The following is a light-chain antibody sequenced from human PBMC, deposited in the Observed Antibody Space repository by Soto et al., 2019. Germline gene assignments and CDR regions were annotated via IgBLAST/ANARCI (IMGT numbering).Light chain of an antibody. CDR3: QSYDSSLSGYVV. CDR2: GNS. Sequence: QSVLTQPPSVSGAPGQRVTISCTGSSSNIGAGYYVHWYQQLPGTAPKLLIYGNSNRPSGVPDRFSGSKSGTSASLAITGLQAEDEADYYCQSYDSSLSGYVVFGGGTQLTVL. CDR1: SSNIGAGYY. V-gene: IGLV1-40*01. J-gene: IGLJ2*01.